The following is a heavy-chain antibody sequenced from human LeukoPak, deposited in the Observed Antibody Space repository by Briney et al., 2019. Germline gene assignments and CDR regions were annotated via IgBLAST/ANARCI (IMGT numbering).Heavy chain of an antibody. D-gene: IGHD3-9*01. V-gene: IGHV4-59*01. Sequence: SETLSLTCTVSGVSISSYYWSWIRPPPGKGLEWIGYVYYSGSTNYNHSLKSRVTKSVDTPKNQFSLKLSSVTAADPAVYYCARVAAYYDILTGYSPIDFDYWGQGTLVTVSS. CDR1: GVSISSYY. J-gene: IGHJ4*02. CDR2: VYYSGST. CDR3: ARVAAYYDILTGYSPIDFDY.